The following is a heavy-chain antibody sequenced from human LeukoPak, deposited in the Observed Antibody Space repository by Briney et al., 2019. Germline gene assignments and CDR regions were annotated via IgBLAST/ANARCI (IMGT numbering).Heavy chain of an antibody. J-gene: IGHJ3*02. Sequence: SETLSLTCTVSGGSITNLNYYWTWIRQPAGKRLEWIGRIYTSGGTNYNPSLKSRVTMSVDRSKNQISLNLASLTAADTALYYCAGRGSSSGTFDIWGPGTFVTVSS. CDR2: IYTSGGT. V-gene: IGHV4-61*02. CDR1: GGSITNLNYY. CDR3: AGRGSSSGTFDI. D-gene: IGHD2-2*01.